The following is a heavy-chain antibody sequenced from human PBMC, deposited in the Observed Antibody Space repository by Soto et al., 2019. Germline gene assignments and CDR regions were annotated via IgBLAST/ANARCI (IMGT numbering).Heavy chain of an antibody. V-gene: IGHV5-51*01. CDR1: SFTNSW. D-gene: IGHD3-10*01. J-gene: IGHJ6*02. CDR2: IFPSDSDT. Sequence: SFTNSWIAWVRQMPGKGLEWMGIIFPSDSDTRYSPSFQGQITISADKSLNTAYLRWSSLKASDTAMYYCARLGSAMDVWGQGTTVTVSS. CDR3: ARLGSAMDV.